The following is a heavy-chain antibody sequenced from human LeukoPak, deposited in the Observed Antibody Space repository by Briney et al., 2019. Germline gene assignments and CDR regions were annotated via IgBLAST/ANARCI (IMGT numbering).Heavy chain of an antibody. D-gene: IGHD5-18*01. V-gene: IGHV4-39*01. J-gene: IGHJ4*02. CDR3: ARHTIQLWFPYSFDY. Sequence: PSETLSLTCTVSGGSISSSSYYWGWIRQPPGKGLEWIGSIYYSGSTYYNPSLKSRVTISVDTSKNQFSLKLSSVTAADTAVYYCARHTIQLWFPYSFDYWGRGTLVTVSS. CDR2: IYYSGST. CDR1: GGSISSSSYY.